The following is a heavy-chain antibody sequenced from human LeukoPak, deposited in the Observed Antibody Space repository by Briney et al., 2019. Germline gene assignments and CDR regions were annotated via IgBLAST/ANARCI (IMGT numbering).Heavy chain of an antibody. J-gene: IGHJ6*04. CDR2: IYYSGST. CDR3: ARAADYSGMDV. CDR1: GGSISSYY. V-gene: IGHV4-59*01. Sequence: PSETLSLTCTVSGGSISSYYWSWIRQPPGKGLEWIGYIYYSGSTNYNPSLKSRVTISVDTSKNQFSLKLSSVTAADTAVYYCARAADYSGMDVRGTRTTVTVSS.